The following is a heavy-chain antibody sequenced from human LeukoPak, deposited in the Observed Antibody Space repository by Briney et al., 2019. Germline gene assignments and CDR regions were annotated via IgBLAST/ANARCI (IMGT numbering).Heavy chain of an antibody. J-gene: IGHJ6*03. CDR3: AKGPQYSSSYYHYYYMDV. Sequence: GGSLRLSCAASGFTFSSYAMSWVRQAPGKGLEWVSAISGSGGSTYYADSVKGRFTISRDNSKNTLYLQMNSLRAEDTAVYYCAKGPQYSSSYYHYYYMDVWGKGTTVTVSS. CDR2: ISGSGGST. CDR1: GFTFSSYA. D-gene: IGHD6-6*01. V-gene: IGHV3-23*01.